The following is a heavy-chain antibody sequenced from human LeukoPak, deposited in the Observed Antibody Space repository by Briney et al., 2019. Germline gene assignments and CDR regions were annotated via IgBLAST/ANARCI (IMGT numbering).Heavy chain of an antibody. Sequence: PSETLSLTCTVSGGSISSYYWSWVRQAPGKGLEWVSAISGSGGSTYYADSVKGRFTISRDNSKNTLYLQMNSLRAEDTAVYYCAKDPILRFLEWLSHNWFDPWGQGTLVTVSS. CDR1: GGSISSYY. J-gene: IGHJ5*02. V-gene: IGHV3-23*01. CDR3: AKDPILRFLEWLSHNWFDP. CDR2: ISGSGGST. D-gene: IGHD3-3*01.